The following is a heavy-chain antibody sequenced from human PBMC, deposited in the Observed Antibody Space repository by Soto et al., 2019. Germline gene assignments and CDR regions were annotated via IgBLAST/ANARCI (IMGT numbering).Heavy chain of an antibody. CDR1: GDSISNYY. CDR3: ARVGGGKSMPYYFYAMDV. V-gene: IGHV4-59*01. Sequence: QVQLQESGPGLVKPSETLSLTCTVSGDSISNYYWSWIRQPPGKGLEWIGYMFYSGSTNYNPSLESRVTMSVDTSKTQFSLKLTSVTAADTAVYFCARVGGGKSMPYYFYAMDVWGRGTTVTVSS. CDR2: MFYSGST. D-gene: IGHD2-15*01. J-gene: IGHJ6*02.